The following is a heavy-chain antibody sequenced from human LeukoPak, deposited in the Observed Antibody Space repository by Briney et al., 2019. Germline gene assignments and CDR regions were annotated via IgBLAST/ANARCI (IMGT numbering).Heavy chain of an antibody. CDR2: INPNSGGT. J-gene: IGHJ4*02. V-gene: IGHV1-2*02. D-gene: IGHD3-22*01. CDR3: VRPYDSSGYYVYYFDY. Sequence: GASVKVSCKASGYTFTGYYLHWVRQAPGQGLEWMGWINPNSGGTNYAQKFQGRVTMTRDTSISTAYMELSRLRSDDTGVYYCVRPYDSSGYYVYYFDYWGQGTLVTVSS. CDR1: GYTFTGYY.